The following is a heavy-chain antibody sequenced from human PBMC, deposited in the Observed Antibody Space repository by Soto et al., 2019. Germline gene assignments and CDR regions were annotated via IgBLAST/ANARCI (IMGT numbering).Heavy chain of an antibody. Sequence: ASVKVSCKASGYTFTSYDINWVRQATGQGLEWMGWMNPNSGNTGYAQKFQGRVTMTRNTSISTAYMELSSLRSEDTAVYYCAGGPERGSSWYSSMAHAFDIWGQGTMVTVSS. D-gene: IGHD6-13*01. J-gene: IGHJ3*02. CDR1: GYTFTSYD. CDR2: MNPNSGNT. V-gene: IGHV1-8*01. CDR3: AGGPERGSSWYSSMAHAFDI.